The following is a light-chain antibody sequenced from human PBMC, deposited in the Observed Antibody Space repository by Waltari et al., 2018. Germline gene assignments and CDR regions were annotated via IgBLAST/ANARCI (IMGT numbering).Light chain of an antibody. Sequence: QSALTQPASVSGSPGPSITISCTGTSRDVGTYNLVSWYQQHPGKAPKLMIYEVSKWPSGVSNRFSGSKSGNTASLTISGLQAEDEADYYCCSYAGTFWVFGGGTKLTVL. V-gene: IGLV2-23*02. CDR3: CSYAGTFWV. J-gene: IGLJ3*02. CDR1: SRDVGTYNL. CDR2: EVS.